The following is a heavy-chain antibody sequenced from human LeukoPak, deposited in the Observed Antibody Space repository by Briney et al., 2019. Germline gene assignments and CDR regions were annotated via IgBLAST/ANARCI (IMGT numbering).Heavy chain of an antibody. V-gene: IGHV3-23*01. Sequence: GGSLRLSCAASGFTFSSYAMSWVRQAPGKGLEWVSAISGSGGSTYYADSVKGRFTISRDNSKNTLYLQMNSLRAEDTAVYYCAKDLGYNWNDGGSGYWGQGILVTVTT. CDR2: ISGSGGST. CDR3: AKDLGYNWNDGGSGY. D-gene: IGHD1-1*01. J-gene: IGHJ4*02. CDR1: GFTFSSYA.